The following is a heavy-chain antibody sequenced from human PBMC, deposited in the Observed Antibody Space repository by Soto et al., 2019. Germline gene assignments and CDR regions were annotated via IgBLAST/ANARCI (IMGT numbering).Heavy chain of an antibody. CDR1: GDTFTSYG. CDR2: ISAYNGNT. CDR3: ARAPYGSGSYYSDY. J-gene: IGHJ4*02. V-gene: IGHV1-18*04. D-gene: IGHD3-10*01. Sequence: ASVKVSCKASGDTFTSYGIRWVRQAPGQGLEWMGWISAYNGNTNYAQKLQGRVTMTTDTSTSTAYMELRSLRSDDTAVYYCARAPYGSGSYYSDYWGQGTLVTVSS.